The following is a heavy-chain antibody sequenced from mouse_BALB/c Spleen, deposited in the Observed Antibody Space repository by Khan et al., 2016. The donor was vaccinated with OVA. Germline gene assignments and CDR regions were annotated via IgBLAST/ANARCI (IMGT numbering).Heavy chain of an antibody. V-gene: IGHV3-2*02. J-gene: IGHJ2*01. CDR1: GYSITSDYA. CDR3: ARVYGGDFDY. CDR2: ISYSGNT. D-gene: IGHD1-1*01. Sequence: EVQLQESGPGLVKPSQSLSLICTVTGYSITSDYAWNWIRQFPGNKLGWMGFISYSGNTNYNPSLKSRISITRDTSKNQFFLHLNSVTTEDTATYYCARVYGGDFDYWGQGTTLTVSS.